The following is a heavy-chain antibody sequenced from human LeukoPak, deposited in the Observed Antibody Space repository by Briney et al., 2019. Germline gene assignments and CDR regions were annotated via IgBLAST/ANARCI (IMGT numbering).Heavy chain of an antibody. V-gene: IGHV4-34*01. D-gene: IGHD6-13*01. CDR2: INHSGST. CDR1: GGSFSVYY. J-gene: IGHJ4*02. CDR3: ARAPAGYSSSGYGDY. Sequence: SETLSLTCAVYGGSFSVYYWSWIRQPLGKGLEWIGEINHSGSTNYNPSLKSRVTISVDTSKNQFSLKLSSVTAADTAVYYCARAPAGYSSSGYGDYGGQEPLATVSS.